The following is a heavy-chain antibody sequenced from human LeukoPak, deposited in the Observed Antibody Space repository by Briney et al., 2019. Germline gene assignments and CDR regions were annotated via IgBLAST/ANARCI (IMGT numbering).Heavy chain of an antibody. CDR1: GYTFTGYY. J-gene: IGHJ4*02. CDR3: AAGVSSGSFLPVW. Sequence: EASVKVSCKASGYTFTGYYMHWVRQAPGQGLEWMGWINPNSGGTDYAQKFQGRVTMTRDTSISTAYMELSRLRSDDTAVYYCAAGVSSGSFLPVWWGQGTLVTVSS. V-gene: IGHV1-2*02. D-gene: IGHD3-10*01. CDR2: INPNSGGT.